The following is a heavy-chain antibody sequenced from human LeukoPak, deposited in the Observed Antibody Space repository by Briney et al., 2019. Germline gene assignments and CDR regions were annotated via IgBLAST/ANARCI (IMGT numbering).Heavy chain of an antibody. CDR2: VRYDGSNK. V-gene: IGHV3-30*02. Sequence: PGGSLRLSCAASGFTFSNNGMHWVRQARSKGLEWVAFVRYDGSNKYYADSVKGRFTISRDNSKDTLYLQMNSLRVEDTAVYYCAGPLFDFWEDYWGQGTLVTVSS. CDR3: AGPLFDFWEDY. J-gene: IGHJ4*02. CDR1: GFTFSNNG. D-gene: IGHD3-3*01.